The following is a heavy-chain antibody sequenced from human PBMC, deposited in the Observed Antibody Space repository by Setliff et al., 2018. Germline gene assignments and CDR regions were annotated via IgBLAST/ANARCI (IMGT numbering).Heavy chain of an antibody. J-gene: IGHJ4*02. CDR3: ARTYSGSGCYAGLES. Sequence: PGGSLRLSCAASGFNFNTYTISWVRQAPGKGLEWVSAISGAGNYMNYIDSVKGRFTVSKDTAKKSVSLQMNSLRPEDTAVYYCARTYSGSGCYAGLESWGQGTPVTVSS. CDR2: ISGAGNYM. V-gene: IGHV3-21*01. D-gene: IGHD2-15*01. CDR1: GFNFNTYT.